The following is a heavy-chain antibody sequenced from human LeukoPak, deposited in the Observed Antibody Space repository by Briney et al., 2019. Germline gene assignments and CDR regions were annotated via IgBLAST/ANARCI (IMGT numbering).Heavy chain of an antibody. D-gene: IGHD3-9*01. J-gene: IGHJ6*02. CDR2: IYYTGTT. Sequence: PSETLSLTCSVSGGSISSYYWSWIRQPPGKGLEWIGYIYYTGTTNYNPSLKSRVTISVDTSKNQFSLQLSSVTAADTAVYYCARDHGGTYFDWFNYGMDVWGQGTTVTVSS. CDR3: ARDHGGTYFDWFNYGMDV. CDR1: GGSISSYY. V-gene: IGHV4-59*01.